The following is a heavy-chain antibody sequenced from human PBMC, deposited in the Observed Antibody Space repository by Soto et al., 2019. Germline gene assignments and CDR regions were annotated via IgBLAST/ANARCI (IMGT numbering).Heavy chain of an antibody. CDR1: GFTLSDNY. CDR3: AGVHIGSYAYDF. V-gene: IGHV3-72*01. D-gene: IGHD1-26*01. Sequence: EVQLVESGGGLVQPGGSLRLSCAASGFTLSDNYMDWVRQAPGKGLEWVGRTRNKANSYTTEYAASVRGRFTISRDGSENSLYLQMNSLESEDTAVYYCAGVHIGSYAYDFWGQGTLVTVSS. J-gene: IGHJ4*02. CDR2: TRNKANSYTT.